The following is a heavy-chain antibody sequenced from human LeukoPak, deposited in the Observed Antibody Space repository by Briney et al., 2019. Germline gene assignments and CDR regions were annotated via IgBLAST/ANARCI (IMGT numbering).Heavy chain of an antibody. V-gene: IGHV3-23*01. CDR1: GFTLSTNA. Sequence: QTGGSLRLSCLTSGFTLSTNAMSWVRQAPGKGLEWVSGIIGSGASTYYADSVKGRFTISRDDSRNTLYLQMNSLRGDDTAVYYCAKDVGKWESLHFFDYWGQGTLVTVSS. J-gene: IGHJ4*02. CDR2: IIGSGAST. CDR3: AKDVGKWESLHFFDY. D-gene: IGHD1-26*01.